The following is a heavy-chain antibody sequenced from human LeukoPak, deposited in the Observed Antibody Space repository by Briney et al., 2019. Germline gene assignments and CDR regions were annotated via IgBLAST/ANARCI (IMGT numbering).Heavy chain of an antibody. V-gene: IGHV4-59*01. CDR2: IYYSGST. D-gene: IGHD3-22*01. Sequence: RASETLSLTCTVSGGSISSYYWSWIRQPPGKGLEWIGYIYYSGSTNYNPPLKSRVTISVGTSKNQFSLKLSSVTAADTAVYYCARFLYYDSSGYYYYYGMDVWGQGTTVTVSS. J-gene: IGHJ6*02. CDR3: ARFLYYDSSGYYYYYGMDV. CDR1: GGSISSYY.